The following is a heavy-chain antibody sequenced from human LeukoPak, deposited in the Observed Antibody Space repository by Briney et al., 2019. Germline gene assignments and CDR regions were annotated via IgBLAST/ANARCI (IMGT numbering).Heavy chain of an antibody. Sequence: SQTLSLTCTVSVDSISSGSYYGSWIWQPAGKGLEWIGRIYTSGSTNYNPSLKSRVTISVDTSKNQFSLKLSYVTAADTAVYYCARGPRWLHPGGFDYWGQGTLVTVSS. CDR3: ARGPRWLHPGGFDY. V-gene: IGHV4-61*02. CDR2: IYTSGST. J-gene: IGHJ4*02. D-gene: IGHD5-24*01. CDR1: VDSISSGSYY.